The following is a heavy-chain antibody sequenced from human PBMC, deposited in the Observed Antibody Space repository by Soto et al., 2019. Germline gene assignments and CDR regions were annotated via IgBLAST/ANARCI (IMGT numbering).Heavy chain of an antibody. V-gene: IGHV4-4*07. CDR3: ARGQRFSDSFDP. Sequence: QVQLQESGPGLVKPSETLSLTCTVSGGAISGYYWTWIRQSAGKGLEWIGRIYSSGGTKYNPSLQSRVTMSLDTSKNQFSLRLTSVTAADTAVYYWARGQRFSDSFDPWGQGTLVTASS. CDR1: GGAISGYY. D-gene: IGHD3-3*01. CDR2: IYSSGGT. J-gene: IGHJ5*02.